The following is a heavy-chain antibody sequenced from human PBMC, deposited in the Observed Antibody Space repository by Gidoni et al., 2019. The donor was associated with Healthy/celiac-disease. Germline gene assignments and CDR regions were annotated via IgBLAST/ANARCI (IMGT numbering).Heavy chain of an antibody. D-gene: IGHD3-16*01. CDR1: GSSFPSYW. CDR2: IYPGDSDT. Sequence: DVQLVQSGAEVKKPGESLQISFKGSGSSFPSYWIGWVRQMRGKGLEWMGIIYPGDSDTRYSPSFQGQVTISADKSISTAYLRWSSLKASDTAMYYCARLEGAMITFGGVDYWGQGTLVTVSS. V-gene: IGHV5-51*01. CDR3: ARLEGAMITFGGVDY. J-gene: IGHJ4*02.